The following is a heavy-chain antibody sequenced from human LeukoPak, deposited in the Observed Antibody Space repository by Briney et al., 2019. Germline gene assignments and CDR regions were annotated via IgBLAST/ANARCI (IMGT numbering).Heavy chain of an antibody. Sequence: SETLSLTCTVSGGSISSSSYYWGWIRQPPGKGLEWIGSICYSGSTYYNPSLKSRVTISVDTSKNQFSLKLSSVTAADTAVYYCARHLYYGSGSPLPDFDYWGQGTLVTVSS. V-gene: IGHV4-39*01. CDR3: ARHLYYGSGSPLPDFDY. CDR1: GGSISSSSYY. J-gene: IGHJ4*02. CDR2: ICYSGST. D-gene: IGHD3-10*01.